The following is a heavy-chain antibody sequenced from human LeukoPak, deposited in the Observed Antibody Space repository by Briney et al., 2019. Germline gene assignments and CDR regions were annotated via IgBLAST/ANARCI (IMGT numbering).Heavy chain of an antibody. D-gene: IGHD6-19*01. CDR2: IDPSDGST. Sequence: ASVKVSCKASGYTFTTSYMHWVRQAPGQGLEWMGIIDPSDGSTNYAQKFQGRVTMTRDTSTSTVYMKLSSLRSEDTVIYYCARDSGAARGNIAVAGNDYRGQGTLVTVSS. CDR1: GYTFTTSY. J-gene: IGHJ4*02. CDR3: ARDSGAARGNIAVAGNDY. V-gene: IGHV1-46*01.